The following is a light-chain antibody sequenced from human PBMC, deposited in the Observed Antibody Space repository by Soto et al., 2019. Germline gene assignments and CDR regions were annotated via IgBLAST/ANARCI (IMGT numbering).Light chain of an antibody. J-gene: IGLJ1*01. CDR3: CSYATSSTYV. CDR2: EGN. CDR1: SSDVGTFSL. V-gene: IGLV2-23*01. Sequence: QSVLTQPASVSGSPGQSITISCTGASSDVGTFSLVSWYQQHPGKAPKLIIYEGNKRPSGVSSRFSGSKSGDTVSLTVSGLQAEDEADYYCCSYATSSTYVFGTGTKVTVL.